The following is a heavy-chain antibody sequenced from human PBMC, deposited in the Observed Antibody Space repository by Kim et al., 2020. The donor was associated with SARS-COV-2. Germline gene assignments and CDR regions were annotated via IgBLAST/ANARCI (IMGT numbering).Heavy chain of an antibody. CDR3: ARITSASGSHFES. D-gene: IGHD3-10*01. J-gene: IGHJ4*02. V-gene: IGHV3-53*01. Sequence: YSADSVKVRFIISSNDSKNTLYLQMSSLRSEDTAVYYCARITSASGSHFESWGQGTLVTVSS.